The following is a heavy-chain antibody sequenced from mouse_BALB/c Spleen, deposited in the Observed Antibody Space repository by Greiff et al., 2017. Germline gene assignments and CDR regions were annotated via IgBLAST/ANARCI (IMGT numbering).Heavy chain of an antibody. D-gene: IGHD2-10*02. V-gene: IGHV1S135*01. Sequence: EVKLQESGPELVKPGASVKVSCKASGYAFTSYNMYWVKQSHGKSLEWIGYIDPYNGGTSYNQKFKGKATLTVDKSSSTAYMHLNSLTSEDSAVYYCARGYGNYYPWFAYWGQGTLVTVSA. CDR3: ARGYGNYYPWFAY. CDR2: IDPYNGGT. J-gene: IGHJ3*01. CDR1: GYAFTSYN.